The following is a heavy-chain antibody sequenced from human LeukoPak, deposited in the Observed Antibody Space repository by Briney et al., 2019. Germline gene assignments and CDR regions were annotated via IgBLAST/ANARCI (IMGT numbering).Heavy chain of an antibody. Sequence: ASVTVSCKASGYTFTNYGITWVRQAPGQGLEWMGWISAYNGDTKYAQKVQGRLTMTTDPSTSTAYMELSSLTSDDTAVYYCARDFSNTSGFKVVVDFWGQGTLVTVSS. V-gene: IGHV1-18*01. CDR1: GYTFTNYG. D-gene: IGHD1-26*01. J-gene: IGHJ4*02. CDR3: ARDFSNTSGFKVVVDF. CDR2: ISAYNGDT.